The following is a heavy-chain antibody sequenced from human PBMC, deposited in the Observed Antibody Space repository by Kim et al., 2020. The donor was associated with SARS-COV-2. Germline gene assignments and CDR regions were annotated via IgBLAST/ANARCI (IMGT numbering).Heavy chain of an antibody. J-gene: IGHJ3*02. D-gene: IGHD3-22*01. CDR2: IWYDGSNK. Sequence: GGSLRLSCAASGFTFSSYGMHWVREAPGKGLEWVAVIWYDGSNKYYADSVKGRFTISRDNSKNTLYLQMNSLRAEDTAVYYCARNRVPLRTYYYDSSGRPDAFDIWGQGTMVTVSS. V-gene: IGHV3-33*01. CDR3: ARNRVPLRTYYYDSSGRPDAFDI. CDR1: GFTFSSYG.